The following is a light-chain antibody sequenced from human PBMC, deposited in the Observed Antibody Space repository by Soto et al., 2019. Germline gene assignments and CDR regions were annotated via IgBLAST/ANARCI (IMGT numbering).Light chain of an antibody. CDR3: QPRYHWPNT. V-gene: IGKV3-11*01. J-gene: IGKJ2*01. Sequence: EIVLTQSPATLSLSPGERATLSCRASQSVGTYLAWYQHNPGQAPRLLIYDASNRATGIPARFSGRGSGTDFALTISSPEPDDFPVCYCQPRYHWPNTFGQGPKRES. CDR1: QSVGTY. CDR2: DAS.